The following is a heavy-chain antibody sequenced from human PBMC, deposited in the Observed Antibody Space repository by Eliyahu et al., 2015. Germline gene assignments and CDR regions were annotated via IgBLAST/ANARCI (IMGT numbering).Heavy chain of an antibody. CDR2: ISSNGGST. CDR3: VKDFFIAARGLFDY. Sequence: EVQLVESGGGXVXPGGSLRLSXSAXGFTXSXYAMHWVRQAPGKGLEYVSAISSNGGSTYYADSVKGRFTISRDNSKNTLYLQMSSLRAEDTAVYYCVKDFFIAARGLFDYWGQGTLVTVSS. J-gene: IGHJ4*02. CDR1: GFTXSXYA. D-gene: IGHD6-6*01. V-gene: IGHV3-64D*08.